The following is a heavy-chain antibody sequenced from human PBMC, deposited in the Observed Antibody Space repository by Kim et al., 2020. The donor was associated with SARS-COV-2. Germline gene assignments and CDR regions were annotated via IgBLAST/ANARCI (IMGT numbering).Heavy chain of an antibody. Sequence: SETLSLTCAVYGGSFSGYYWSWIRQPPGKGLEWIGEINHSGSTNYNPSLKSRVTISVDTSKNQFSLKLSSVTAADTAVYYCGGRDRIFDYWGQGTLVTVSS. V-gene: IGHV4-34*01. CDR3: GGRDRIFDY. CDR2: INHSGST. J-gene: IGHJ4*02. CDR1: GGSFSGYY. D-gene: IGHD2-21*02.